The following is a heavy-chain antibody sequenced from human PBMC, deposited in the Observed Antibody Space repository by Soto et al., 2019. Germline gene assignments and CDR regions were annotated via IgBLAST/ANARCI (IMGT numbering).Heavy chain of an antibody. CDR2: IRYDGSNK. V-gene: IGHV3-33*01. CDR3: AREGLPPNRHDYGDLNFDY. J-gene: IGHJ4*02. D-gene: IGHD4-17*01. CDR1: GFTFSSYG. Sequence: GRSLRLSCAASGFTFSSYGMHCVRQAPGKGLEWVAVIRYDGSNKYYADSVKGRFTISRDNSKNTLYLQMNSLRAEDTAVYYCAREGLPPNRHDYGDLNFDYWGQGTLVTVSS.